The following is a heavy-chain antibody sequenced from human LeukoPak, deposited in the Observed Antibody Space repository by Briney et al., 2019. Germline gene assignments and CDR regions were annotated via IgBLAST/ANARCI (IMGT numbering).Heavy chain of an antibody. V-gene: IGHV4-34*01. Sequence: SETLSLTCAVYGGSFSGYYWSWIRQPPGKGLEWIGEINHSGSTNYNPSLKSRVTISVDTSKNQFSLKLSSVTAADTAVYYCAGQRRGGYDQYYFDYWGPGTLVTVSS. CDR2: INHSGST. CDR1: GGSFSGYY. D-gene: IGHD5-12*01. CDR3: AGQRRGGYDQYYFDY. J-gene: IGHJ4*02.